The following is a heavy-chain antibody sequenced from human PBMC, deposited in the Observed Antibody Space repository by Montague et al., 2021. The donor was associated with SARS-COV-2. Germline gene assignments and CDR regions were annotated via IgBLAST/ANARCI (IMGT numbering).Heavy chain of an antibody. V-gene: IGHV3-21*01. Sequence: SLRLSFSTSGFTFSRNSMNWVRQAPGKGLEWVSTISSDTLHTFYAESVKGRFTISRDNAKNELCLQMNSLRAEDMAVYYCARGGEIDVWAPFGHWGQGTLVTVSS. D-gene: IGHD3-16*01. CDR2: ISSDTLHT. CDR1: GFTFSRNS. CDR3: ARGGEIDVWAPFGH. J-gene: IGHJ4*02.